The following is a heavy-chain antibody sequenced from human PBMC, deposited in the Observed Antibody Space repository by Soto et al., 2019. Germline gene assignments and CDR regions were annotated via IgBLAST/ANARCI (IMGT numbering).Heavy chain of an antibody. CDR2: IKQDGSEN. J-gene: IGHJ4*02. Sequence: GGSLRLSCAVSGFTFSSYWMSWVRQAPGKGLEWVANIKQDGSENYYVDSVKGRFTISRDNAKNSLFLQMNSLRADDTSVYYCAGGPGGYYFDYWGQGILVTVSS. V-gene: IGHV3-7*01. CDR1: GFTFSSYW. CDR3: AGGPGGYYFDY. D-gene: IGHD3-10*01.